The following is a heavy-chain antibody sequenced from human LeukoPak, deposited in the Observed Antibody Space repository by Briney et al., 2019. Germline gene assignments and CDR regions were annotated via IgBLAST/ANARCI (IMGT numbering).Heavy chain of an antibody. J-gene: IGHJ4*02. CDR3: ARRLVDSSASQVSDH. CDR1: GGSFSGYY. Sequence: SETLSLTCTVYGGSFSGYYWSWIRQSPGEGLEWIGEINDSGVTNCNPSLESRVILSVDTSKNQFSLRLSSVTAADTAVYYCARRLVDSSASQVSDHWGQGTLVTVSS. D-gene: IGHD2-2*01. V-gene: IGHV4-34*01. CDR2: INDSGVT.